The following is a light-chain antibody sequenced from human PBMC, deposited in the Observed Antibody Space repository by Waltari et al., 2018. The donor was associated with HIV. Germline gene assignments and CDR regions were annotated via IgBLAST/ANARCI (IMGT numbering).Light chain of an antibody. V-gene: IGLV2-14*01. CDR2: RVK. J-gene: IGLJ1*01. CDR1: RSDIGAYNY. CDR3: SSYTTSNTYV. Sequence: QSALAQPASVSGSPGQSITFSCTGTRSDIGAYNYVSWYQKHPDKAPKVIIYRVKSRPSGVSDRFSGSKSGNTASLTISVLQAEDEADYYCSSYTTSNTYVFGRGTTVSVL.